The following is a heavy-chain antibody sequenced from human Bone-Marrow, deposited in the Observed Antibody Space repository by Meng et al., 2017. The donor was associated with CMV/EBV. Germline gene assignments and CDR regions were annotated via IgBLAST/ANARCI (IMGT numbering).Heavy chain of an antibody. V-gene: IGHV4-59*11. CDR2: IYYSGST. Sequence: SETLSLTCSVSGGSISSHYWSWIRQPPGKGLEWIGNIYYSGSTNYNPSLKSRVTISVDTSKNQFSLKLSSVTAADAAVYYCARVFTSFAFDIWGQGTMVSASS. CDR1: GGSISSHY. J-gene: IGHJ3*02. CDR3: ARVFTSFAFDI. D-gene: IGHD1-26*01.